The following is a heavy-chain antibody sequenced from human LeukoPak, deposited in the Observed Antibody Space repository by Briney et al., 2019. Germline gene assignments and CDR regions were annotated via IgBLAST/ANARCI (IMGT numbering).Heavy chain of an antibody. CDR2: MNPNSGNT. V-gene: IGHV1-8*01. Sequence: ASVKVSCKASGYTFTSYDINWVRQATGQGLEWMGWMNPNSGNTGYAQKFQGRVTITRNTSISTAYMELSSLRSEDTAVYYCARGERLLWFGELGDYYYYYMDVWGKGTTVTVSS. CDR1: GYTFTSYD. CDR3: ARGERLLWFGELGDYYYYYMDV. J-gene: IGHJ6*03. D-gene: IGHD3-10*01.